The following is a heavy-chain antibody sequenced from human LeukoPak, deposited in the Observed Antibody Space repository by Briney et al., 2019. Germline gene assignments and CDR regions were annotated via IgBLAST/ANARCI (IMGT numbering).Heavy chain of an antibody. CDR2: INPNSGGT. V-gene: IGHV1-2*02. Sequence: ASVKVSCKASGYTFTGYYVHWVRQAPGQGLEWMGWINPNSGGTNYAQKFQGRVTMTRDTSISTAYMELSRLRSDDTAVYYCARESIAAAGISLGYWGQGTLVTVSS. D-gene: IGHD6-13*01. J-gene: IGHJ4*02. CDR1: GYTFTGYY. CDR3: ARESIAAAGISLGY.